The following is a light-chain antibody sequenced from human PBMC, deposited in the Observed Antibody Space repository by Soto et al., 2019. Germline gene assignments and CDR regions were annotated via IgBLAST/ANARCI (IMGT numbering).Light chain of an antibody. CDR3: QQYNNWPIT. V-gene: IGKV3-15*01. CDR2: DAF. Sequence: EIVMTQSPATLSVSPGERATLSCRASQSVLSKLPWYQQKPGQAPRLLIYDAFTRATDIPGRFSGSGSGTEFSLTISSLQSEDFAVYYCQQYNNWPITFGQGTRLEIK. CDR1: QSVLSK. J-gene: IGKJ5*01.